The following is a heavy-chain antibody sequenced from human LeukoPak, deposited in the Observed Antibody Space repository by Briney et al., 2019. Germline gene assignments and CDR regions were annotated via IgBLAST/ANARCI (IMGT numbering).Heavy chain of an antibody. Sequence: GGSLRLSCAASGFTLSSYEMKWVRQPPGKGLEWVSYISSSGSTIYYADSVKGRFTISRDNAKNSLYLQRNSLRAEDTAVYYCAELGITMIGGVWGKGTTVTISS. D-gene: IGHD3-10*02. CDR1: GFTLSSYE. V-gene: IGHV3-48*03. CDR2: ISSSGSTI. J-gene: IGHJ6*04. CDR3: AELGITMIGGV.